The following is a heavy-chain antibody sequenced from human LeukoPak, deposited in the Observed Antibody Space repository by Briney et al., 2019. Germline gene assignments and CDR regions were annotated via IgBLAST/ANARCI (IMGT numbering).Heavy chain of an antibody. J-gene: IGHJ4*02. CDR1: GGSISSSSYY. Sequence: PSETLSLTCTVSGGSISSSSYYWGWIRQPPGKGLEWIGSIYYSGSTYHNSSLKSRVTISVDTSKNQFSLKLSPVTDADTAVYYCARVLLYSYGYIDYWGQGTLVTVSS. V-gene: IGHV4-39*07. D-gene: IGHD5-18*01. CDR2: IYYSGST. CDR3: ARVLLYSYGYIDY.